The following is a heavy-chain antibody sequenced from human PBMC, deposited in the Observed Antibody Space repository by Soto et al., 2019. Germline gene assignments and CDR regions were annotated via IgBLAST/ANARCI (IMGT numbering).Heavy chain of an antibody. V-gene: IGHV3-23*01. Sequence: PGGSLRLSCAASGFTFSSYAMSWVRQAPGKGLKWISSISGSGTSTYYADSVKGRFTISRDNSKNKMYLQMNSLRAEDTALYFCAKENTTDYGDYVDYWGQGTLVTVSS. CDR3: AKENTTDYGDYVDY. CDR1: GFTFSSYA. J-gene: IGHJ4*02. D-gene: IGHD4-17*01. CDR2: ISGSGTST.